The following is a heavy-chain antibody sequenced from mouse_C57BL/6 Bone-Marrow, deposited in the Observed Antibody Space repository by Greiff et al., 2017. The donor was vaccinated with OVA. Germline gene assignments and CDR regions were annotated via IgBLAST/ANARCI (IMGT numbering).Heavy chain of an antibody. D-gene: IGHD2-1*01. J-gene: IGHJ4*01. V-gene: IGHV1-82*01. CDR2: IYPGDGDT. CDR3: ATNLLWGAMDY. Sequence: QVQLQQSGPELVKPGASVKISCKASGYAFSSSWMNWVKQRPGKGLEWIGRIYPGDGDTNYNGKFKGKATLTADKSSSTAYMQLSSLTSEDSAVYFCATNLLWGAMDYWGQRTSVTVSS. CDR1: GYAFSSSW.